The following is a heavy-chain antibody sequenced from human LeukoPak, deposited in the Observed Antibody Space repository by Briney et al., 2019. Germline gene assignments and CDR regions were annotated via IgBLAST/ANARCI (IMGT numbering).Heavy chain of an antibody. CDR1: GFTFSSYG. V-gene: IGHV3-30*02. J-gene: IGHJ6*03. CDR3: ARGPKVLRPHVYYYYYMDV. CDR2: IRYDGSNK. Sequence: GGSLRLSCGASGFTFSSYGMHWVRQAPGKGLEWVAFIRYDGSNKYHADPVKGRFTISRDNSKNTLYLQMNSLRPEDTAVYYCARGPKVLRPHVYYYYYMDVWGKGTTVTVSS. D-gene: IGHD2-8*02.